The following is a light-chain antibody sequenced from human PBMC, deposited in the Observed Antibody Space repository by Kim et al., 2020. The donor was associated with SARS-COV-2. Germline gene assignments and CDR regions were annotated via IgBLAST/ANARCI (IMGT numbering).Light chain of an antibody. Sequence: EIVMTQSPAILSLFPGERGTLSCRASQSVSTYLAWYQQKPGQAPRLLIYDASNRATGIPARFSGSGSGTDFTLTISSLEPEDFAVYYCQHRGTFGQGTKLEI. CDR3: QHRGT. V-gene: IGKV3-11*01. CDR1: QSVSTY. J-gene: IGKJ2*01. CDR2: DAS.